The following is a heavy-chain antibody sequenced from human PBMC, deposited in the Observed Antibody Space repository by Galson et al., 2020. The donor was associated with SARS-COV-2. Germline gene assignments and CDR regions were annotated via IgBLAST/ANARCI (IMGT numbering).Heavy chain of an antibody. V-gene: IGHV4-4*07. CDR2: IYTSGST. D-gene: IGHD1-26*01. CDR1: GDSISTYY. CDR3: ARDTPGTYSGNNPGDWYFGL. J-gene: IGHJ2*01. Sequence: ETSETLSLTCTVSGDSISTYYWSWIRQPPGKGLEWIGRIYTSGSTNYNPSLKSRVAMSLETSKNQFSLKLSSVTAADTAMYYCARDTPGTYSGNNPGDWYFGLWGRGTLVTVSS.